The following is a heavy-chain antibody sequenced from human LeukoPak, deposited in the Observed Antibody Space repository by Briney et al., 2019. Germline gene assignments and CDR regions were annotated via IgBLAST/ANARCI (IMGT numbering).Heavy chain of an antibody. J-gene: IGHJ4*02. CDR3: ARGWAGYSYGYYFDY. D-gene: IGHD5-18*01. CDR1: GVSINTYS. V-gene: IGHV4-59*01. Sequence: SETLSLTCTVSGVSINTYSRSWVRQPPGKGLEWIGYIYYSGSTNYNPSLKSRVTISVDTSKNQFSLKLSSVTAADTAVYYCARGWAGYSYGYYFDYWGQGTLVTVSS. CDR2: IYYSGST.